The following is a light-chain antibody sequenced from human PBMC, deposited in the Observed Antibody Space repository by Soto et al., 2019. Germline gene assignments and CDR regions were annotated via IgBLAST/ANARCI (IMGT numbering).Light chain of an antibody. V-gene: IGKV1-39*01. J-gene: IGKJ2*01. Sequence: DIQMTQSPSSLSASVGGRVTITCRASQSISSYLNWYQQKPGKAPKLLIYAASSLQSGVPSRFSGSGSGTDFTLTISSLQPEDFATYYCQQSYSTPFFGQGTKLEIK. CDR1: QSISSY. CDR3: QQSYSTPF. CDR2: AAS.